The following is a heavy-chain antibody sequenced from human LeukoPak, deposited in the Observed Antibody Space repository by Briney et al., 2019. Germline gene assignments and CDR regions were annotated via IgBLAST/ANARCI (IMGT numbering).Heavy chain of an antibody. V-gene: IGHV3-23*01. Sequence: PGGSLRLSCAASGLTFSSYAMSWVRQAPGKGLEWVSVISGSGDNTYYADSVKGRFTISRDNSKNTLYLQMNSLRAEDTAVYYCAREGVLRYFDWLLYRWGQGTLVTVSS. J-gene: IGHJ4*02. CDR2: ISGSGDNT. D-gene: IGHD3-9*01. CDR1: GLTFSSYA. CDR3: AREGVLRYFDWLLYR.